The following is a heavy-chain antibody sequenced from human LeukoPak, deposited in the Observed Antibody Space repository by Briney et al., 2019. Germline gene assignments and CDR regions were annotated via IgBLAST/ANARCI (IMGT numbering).Heavy chain of an antibody. J-gene: IGHJ4*02. V-gene: IGHV1-2*02. CDR3: ARDLGSGWSDIDY. CDR1: GYTFTGYY. D-gene: IGHD6-19*01. CDR2: INPNSGGT. Sequence: ASVKVSCKASGYTFTGYYMHWVRQAPGQGLEWMGWINPNSGGTNYAQKFQGRVTMTRDTSISTAYMELSRLRSDDTAVYYCARDLGSGWSDIDYWGQGTLVTVSS.